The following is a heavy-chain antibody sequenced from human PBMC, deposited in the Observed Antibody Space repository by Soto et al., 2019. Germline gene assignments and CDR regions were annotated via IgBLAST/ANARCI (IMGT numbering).Heavy chain of an antibody. V-gene: IGHV4-31*03. CDR3: ARESVRGADDAFDI. CDR1: GGSISSGGYY. J-gene: IGHJ3*02. Sequence: KTSETLSLTCTVSGGSISSGGYYWSWIRQHPGKGLEWIGYIYYSGSTYYNPSLKSRVTISVDTSKNQFSLKLSSVTAADTAVYYCARESVRGADDAFDIWGQGTMVTVS. CDR2: IYYSGST. D-gene: IGHD3-10*01.